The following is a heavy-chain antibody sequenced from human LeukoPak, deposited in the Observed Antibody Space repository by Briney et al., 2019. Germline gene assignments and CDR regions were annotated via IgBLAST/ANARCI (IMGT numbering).Heavy chain of an antibody. V-gene: IGHV3-15*01. CDR3: TTAGDYGDYSH. D-gene: IGHD4-17*01. Sequence: GGSLRLSCTTSGFTFSNYAMSWVRQAPGKGLEWVGRIKSKTDGGTTDYAAPVKGRFTISRDDSKNTLYLQMNSLKTEDTAVYYCTTAGDYGDYSHWGQGTLVTVSS. CDR2: IKSKTDGGTT. CDR1: GFTFSNYA. J-gene: IGHJ4*02.